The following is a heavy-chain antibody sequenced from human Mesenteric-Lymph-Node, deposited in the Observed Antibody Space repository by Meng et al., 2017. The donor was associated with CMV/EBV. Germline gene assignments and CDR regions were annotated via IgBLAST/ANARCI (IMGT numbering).Heavy chain of an antibody. J-gene: IGHJ4*02. CDR1: R. D-gene: IGHD2-21*01. CDR2: MRGSTHYI. V-gene: IGHV3-21*06. CDR3: ARDIKQYRLLDAAFDY. Sequence: RMCRVRRTPGKRLGKVSSMRGSTHYISYTESVRGRFIISRNNAKDTLYLQMNSLRSGETALYYCARDIKQYRLLDAAFDYWGQGTLVTVSS.